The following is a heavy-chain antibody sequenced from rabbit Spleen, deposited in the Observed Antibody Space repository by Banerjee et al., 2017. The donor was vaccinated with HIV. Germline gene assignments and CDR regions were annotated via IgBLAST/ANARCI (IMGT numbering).Heavy chain of an antibody. V-gene: IGHV1S7*01. Sequence: QSLEESGGGLVQPGGSLKLSCTASGFTLSSYYMNWVRQAPGKGLEWIGYIDPVFGITAYANWVNGRFSISRDNAQNTLYLQMTSLTAADTATYFCARDGAGGSYFALWGPGTLVTV. CDR2: IDPVFGIT. J-gene: IGHJ4*01. CDR3: ARDGAGGSYFAL. D-gene: IGHD8-1*01. CDR1: GFTLSSYY.